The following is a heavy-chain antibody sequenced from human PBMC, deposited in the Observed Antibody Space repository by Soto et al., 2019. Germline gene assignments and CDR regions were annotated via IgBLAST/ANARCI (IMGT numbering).Heavy chain of an antibody. CDR1: GGTFSRHS. V-gene: IGHV1-69*01. D-gene: IGHD3-10*01. CDR3: ARDLTAVRGS. Sequence: QVQMVQSGAEVKKPGSSARVSCKVSGGTFSRHSISWVRQAPGQGLEWMGGIIPIFDATQYAQKFQGRLTMTADESTTTFHMALSGLRPEDTAIYYCARDLTAVRGSWGQGPLVTVS. CDR2: IIPIFDAT. J-gene: IGHJ4*02.